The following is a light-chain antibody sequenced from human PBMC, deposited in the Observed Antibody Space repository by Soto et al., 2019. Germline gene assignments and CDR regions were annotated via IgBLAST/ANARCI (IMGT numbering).Light chain of an antibody. V-gene: IGKV1-9*01. J-gene: IGKJ5*01. CDR1: QGISSS. CDR3: QQLNSYPIT. Sequence: DIQLTQSPSFLSASVGDRVTITCRASQGISSSLAWYQQKPAKAPKILIYAASTLQSGVPSRFSGSGSGTEFTLTISSLKSEDFATYYCQQLNSYPITFGQGTRLEIK. CDR2: AAS.